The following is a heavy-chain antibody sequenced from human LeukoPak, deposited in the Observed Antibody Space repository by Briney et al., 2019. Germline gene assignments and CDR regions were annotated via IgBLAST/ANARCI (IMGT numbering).Heavy chain of an antibody. V-gene: IGHV3-53*01. CDR3: AGTIVGKWAIDY. CDR2: IYSGGST. D-gene: IGHD3-22*01. J-gene: IGHJ4*02. Sequence: GGSLRLSCAASGFTVSRNYMTWDRQAPGKGLEWVSVIYSGGSTYYADSVKGRFTISRDNSKNTLYLQMNSLRAEDTAVYYCAGTIVGKWAIDYWGQGTLVTVSS. CDR1: GFTVSRNY.